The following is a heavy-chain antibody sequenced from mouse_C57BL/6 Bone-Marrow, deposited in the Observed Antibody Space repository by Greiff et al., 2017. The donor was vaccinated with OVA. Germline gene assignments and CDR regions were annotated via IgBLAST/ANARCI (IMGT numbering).Heavy chain of an antibody. CDR1: GYTFTDYE. D-gene: IGHD2-4*01. Sequence: VQLQQSGAELVRPGASVTLSCKASGYTFTDYEMHWVKQTPVHGLEWIGAIDPETGGTAYNQKFKGKAILTADKSSSTAYMELRSLTSEDSAVYYGTRLRDYDVGYWGQGTTLTVAS. CDR2: IDPETGGT. J-gene: IGHJ2*01. CDR3: TRLRDYDVGY. V-gene: IGHV1-15*01.